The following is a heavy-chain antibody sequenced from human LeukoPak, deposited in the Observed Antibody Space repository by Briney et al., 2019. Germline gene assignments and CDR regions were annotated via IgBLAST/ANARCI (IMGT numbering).Heavy chain of an antibody. V-gene: IGHV3-9*01. D-gene: IGHD3-16*01. CDR2: ISWNSGHI. J-gene: IGHJ3*02. CDR3: AKDTFGGVYAFDI. CDR1: GFTFDNYA. Sequence: GGSLRLSCAASGFTFDNYAMHWVRQAPGKGLEWVSGISWNSGHIGYADSVKGRFTISRDNAKNSLYLQINSLRAEDTALYYCAKDTFGGVYAFDIWGQGTMVTVSS.